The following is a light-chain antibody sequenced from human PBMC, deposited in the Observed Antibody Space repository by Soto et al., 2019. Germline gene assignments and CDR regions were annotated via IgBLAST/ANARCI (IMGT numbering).Light chain of an antibody. CDR3: SSYTSSRTLV. Sequence: QSVLTQPASVSGSPGQSITISCTGTSSDVGAYNYVSWYQQHPGKAPKLMIYEVSNRPSGVSHRFSGSKSDNTASLTISGLQTDAEADYYCSSYTSSRTLVFGTGTKVTVL. CDR2: EVS. CDR1: SSDVGAYNY. V-gene: IGLV2-14*01. J-gene: IGLJ1*01.